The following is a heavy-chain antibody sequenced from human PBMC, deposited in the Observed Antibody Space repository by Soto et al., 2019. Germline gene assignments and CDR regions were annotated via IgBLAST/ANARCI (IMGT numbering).Heavy chain of an antibody. CDR1: GFNFGDYA. J-gene: IGHJ4*02. CDR3: VKDISGAYWGPNYDA. V-gene: IGHV3-9*01. CDR2: LNWNSVTP. Sequence: GGSLRLSCAASGFNFGDYAMHWVRQTPGQGLEWVSGLNWNSVTPGYGDSVKGRFSISRDNGKYALYLQMTRLRPEDTALYYCVKDISGAYWGPNYDAWGQGPLVTVSS. D-gene: IGHD1-26*01.